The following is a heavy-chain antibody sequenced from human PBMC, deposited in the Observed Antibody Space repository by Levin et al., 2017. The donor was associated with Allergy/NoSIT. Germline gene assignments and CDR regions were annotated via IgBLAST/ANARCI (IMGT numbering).Heavy chain of an antibody. J-gene: IGHJ4*02. CDR3: ARGPYDSSKQVGAEFDY. Sequence: SETLSLTCAVSGGSFSKGGHSWSWIRQPPGKGLEWMGYIYYSGSTHYNSSLESRLTISVDRSKDQFSLNLRSVTAADTAVYFCARGPYDSSKQVGAEFDYWGQGTLVNVSS. CDR1: GGSFSKGGHS. V-gene: IGHV4-30-2*01. D-gene: IGHD3-22*01. CDR2: IYYSGST.